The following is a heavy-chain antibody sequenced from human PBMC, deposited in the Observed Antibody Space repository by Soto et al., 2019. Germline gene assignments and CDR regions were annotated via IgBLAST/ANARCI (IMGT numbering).Heavy chain of an antibody. V-gene: IGHV2-5*02. D-gene: IGHD3-10*01. J-gene: IGHJ4*02. CDR3: AHMYYDGSGSFSDY. CDR1: GFSLSTSGVG. CDR2: IYWDDDK. Sequence: QITLKESGPTLVKPTQTLTLTCTFSGFSLSTSGVGVGWIRQPPGKALEWLALIYWDDDKRYSPSLKSRLTITKDTSKNQVVLTMTNMDAVDTATYYCAHMYYDGSGSFSDYWGQGTLVTVSS.